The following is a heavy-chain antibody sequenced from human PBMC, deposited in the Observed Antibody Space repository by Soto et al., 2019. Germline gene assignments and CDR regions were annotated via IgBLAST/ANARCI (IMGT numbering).Heavy chain of an antibody. V-gene: IGHV1-58*01. D-gene: IGHD4-17*01. CDR3: AAPNTSSTVTPGNFDY. J-gene: IGHJ4*02. Sequence: AVKVSCKASGFTFTSSAVQWVRQARGQRLEWIGWIVVGSGNTNYAQKFQERVTITRDMSTSTAYMELSSLRSEDTAVYYCAAPNTSSTVTPGNFDYWGQGTLVTVSS. CDR1: GFTFTSSA. CDR2: IVVGSGNT.